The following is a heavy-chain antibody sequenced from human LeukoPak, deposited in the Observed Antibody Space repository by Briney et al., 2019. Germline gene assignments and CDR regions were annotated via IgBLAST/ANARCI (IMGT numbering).Heavy chain of an antibody. Sequence: SETLSLTCAVSGGSISSYYWSWIRQPPGKGLEWIGYIYYSGSTNYNPSLKSRVTISVDTSKNQFSLKLSSVTAADTAVYYCARGSRSLWFGESWYYGMDVWGQGTTVTVSS. CDR1: GGSISSYY. J-gene: IGHJ6*02. CDR3: ARGSRSLWFGESWYYGMDV. CDR2: IYYSGST. D-gene: IGHD3-10*01. V-gene: IGHV4-59*01.